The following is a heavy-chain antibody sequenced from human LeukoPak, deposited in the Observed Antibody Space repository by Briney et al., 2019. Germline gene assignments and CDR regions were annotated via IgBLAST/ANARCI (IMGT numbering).Heavy chain of an antibody. CDR3: ARDSQSVATIALDAFDI. CDR2: IKQDGSEK. V-gene: IGHV3-7*01. Sequence: GGSLRLSCAGSGFTFSDYWMHWVRQAPGKGLEWVANIKQDGSEKFYVDSVKGRFTISRDDAKNSLYLQMNSLRAEDTAVYYCARDSQSVATIALDAFDIWGQGTMVTVSS. J-gene: IGHJ3*02. D-gene: IGHD5-12*01. CDR1: GFTFSDYW.